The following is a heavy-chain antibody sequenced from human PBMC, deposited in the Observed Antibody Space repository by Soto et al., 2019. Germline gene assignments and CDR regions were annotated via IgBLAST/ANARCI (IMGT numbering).Heavy chain of an antibody. CDR1: GYTFTSYW. D-gene: IGHD5-12*01. J-gene: IGHJ4*02. Sequence: GESLKISCKGSGYTFTSYWITWVRQMPGKGLEWMGRIDPSDSYTNYSPSFQGHVTISVDKSISTAYLQWSSLKASDTAIYYCATRRDGYNLDSWGQGTLVTVSS. CDR2: IDPSDSYT. CDR3: ATRRDGYNLDS. V-gene: IGHV5-10-1*01.